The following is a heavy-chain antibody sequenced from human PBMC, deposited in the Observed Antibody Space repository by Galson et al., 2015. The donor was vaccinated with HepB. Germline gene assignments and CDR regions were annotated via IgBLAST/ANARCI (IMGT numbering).Heavy chain of an antibody. J-gene: IGHJ5*02. V-gene: IGHV4-39*01. Sequence: SETLSLTCTVPGGSISGSSYYWGWIRQPPGKGPEWIGSIYYSGSTYYNPSLKSRVTISVDTSKNQFSLKLSSVTAADTAVYYCARHYYDSSGYYYRYPNWFDPWGQGTLVTVSS. CDR3: ARHYYDSSGYYYRYPNWFDP. CDR1: GGSISGSSYY. D-gene: IGHD3-22*01. CDR2: IYYSGST.